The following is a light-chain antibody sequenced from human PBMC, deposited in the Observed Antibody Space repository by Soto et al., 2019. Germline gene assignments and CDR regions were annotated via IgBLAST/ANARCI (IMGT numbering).Light chain of an antibody. Sequence: IVLTQSPATLSLSPGERANLSCRASPSVTNYLAWYQQRPGQAPRLLIFGAFNRATGIPARFSGSGSGTDFTLTISSLEPEDSAVYYCQQRNVWPPVTFGQGTRLEIK. CDR2: GAF. V-gene: IGKV3-11*01. CDR3: QQRNVWPPVT. J-gene: IGKJ5*01. CDR1: PSVTNY.